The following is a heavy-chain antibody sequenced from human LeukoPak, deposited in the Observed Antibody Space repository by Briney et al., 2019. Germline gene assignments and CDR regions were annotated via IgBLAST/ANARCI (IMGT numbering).Heavy chain of an antibody. CDR3: ARIGKQLNWFDP. CDR1: GYTLTGYY. D-gene: IGHD6-13*01. CDR2: INPNSGGT. V-gene: IGHV1-2*02. J-gene: IGHJ5*02. Sequence: ASVKVPCKASGYTLTGYYMHWVRQAPGQGLEWMGWINPNSGGTNYAQKFQGRVTMTRDTSFSTAYMELSRLSSDDTAVYYCARIGKQLNWFDPWGQGTLVTVSS.